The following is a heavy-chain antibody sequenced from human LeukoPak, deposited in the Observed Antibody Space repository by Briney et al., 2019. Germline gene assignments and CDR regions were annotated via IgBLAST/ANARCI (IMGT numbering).Heavy chain of an antibody. J-gene: IGHJ4*02. Sequence: GASVKVSCKASGYTFTAYYMHWVRQAPGQGLEWMGWINPNSGGTNYAQKFQGGVTMTRDTSISTAYMELSRLRSDDTAVYYCATSFLTFGGVIVDYWGQGTLVTVSS. CDR1: GYTFTAYY. CDR3: ATSFLTFGGVIVDY. V-gene: IGHV1-2*02. D-gene: IGHD3-16*02. CDR2: INPNSGGT.